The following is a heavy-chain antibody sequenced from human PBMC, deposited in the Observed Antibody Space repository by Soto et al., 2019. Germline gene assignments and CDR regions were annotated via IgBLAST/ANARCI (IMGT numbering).Heavy chain of an antibody. V-gene: IGHV4-34*01. CDR2: INHSGST. CDR1: GGSFSGYY. CDR3: ARGYDSSGYCGRYFVS. Sequence: QVQLQQWGAGLLKPSETLSLTCAVYGGSFSGYYWSWIRQPPGKGLEWIGEINHSGSTNYNPSLKSRVTLSVGTSKSHYSLKRGSATAPDTAVYYCARGYDSSGYCGRYFVSWVQGTLVTVSS. D-gene: IGHD3-22*01. J-gene: IGHJ4*02.